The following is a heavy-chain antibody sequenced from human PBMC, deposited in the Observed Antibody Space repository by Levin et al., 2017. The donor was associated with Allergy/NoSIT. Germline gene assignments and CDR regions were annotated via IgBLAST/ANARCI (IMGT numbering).Heavy chain of an antibody. J-gene: IGHJ4*02. Sequence: GESLKISCAASGFTFSSYSMNWVRQAPGKGLEWVSYISSSSSTIYYADSVKGRFTISRDNAKNSLYLQMNSLRAEDTAVYYCASILDYWGQGALVTVSS. CDR1: GFTFSSYS. D-gene: IGHD2-2*02. CDR3: ASILDY. V-gene: IGHV3-48*01. CDR2: ISSSSSTI.